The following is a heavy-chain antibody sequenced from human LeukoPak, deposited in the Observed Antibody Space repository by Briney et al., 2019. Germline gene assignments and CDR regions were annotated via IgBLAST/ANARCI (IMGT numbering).Heavy chain of an antibody. CDR3: AKGSGRGYSYGLEY. CDR2: IYSGGST. Sequence: PGGSLRLSCAASGFTVSSKYMSWVRQAPGKGLEWVSVIYSGGSTYYADSVKGRFSISRDNSKNTMYLQMNSLRAEDTAVYYCAKGSGRGYSYGLEYWGQGTLVTVSS. CDR1: GFTVSSKY. V-gene: IGHV3-53*01. D-gene: IGHD5-18*01. J-gene: IGHJ4*02.